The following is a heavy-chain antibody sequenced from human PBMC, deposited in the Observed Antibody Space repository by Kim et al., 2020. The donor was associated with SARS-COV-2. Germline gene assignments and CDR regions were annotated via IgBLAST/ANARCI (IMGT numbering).Heavy chain of an antibody. CDR3: SSGRPIAY. V-gene: IGHV3-33*08. Sequence: GGSLRLSCASSGFTFSSSAMHWVRQAPGKGLEWVAVIWYEGSNKYYADSVKGRFTISRDSSKNTHSPQMNSLRPEVTAASDCSSGRPIAYWGHSTLVNDS. J-gene: IGHJ4*03. D-gene: IGHD6-25*01. CDR2: IWYEGSNK. CDR1: GFTFSSSA.